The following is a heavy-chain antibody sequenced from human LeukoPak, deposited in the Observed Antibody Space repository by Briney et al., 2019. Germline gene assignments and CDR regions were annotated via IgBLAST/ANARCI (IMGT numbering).Heavy chain of an antibody. CDR1: GFTFSSYS. D-gene: IGHD3-10*01. J-gene: IGHJ4*02. V-gene: IGHV3-21*01. CDR2: ISSSSSYI. Sequence: GRSLRLSCAASGFTFSSYSMNWVRQAPGKGLEWVSSISSSSSYIYYADSVKGRFTISRDNAKNSLYLQMNSLRAEDTAVYYCAREGDYYGSGSYYNDYWGQGTLVTVSS. CDR3: AREGDYYGSGSYYNDY.